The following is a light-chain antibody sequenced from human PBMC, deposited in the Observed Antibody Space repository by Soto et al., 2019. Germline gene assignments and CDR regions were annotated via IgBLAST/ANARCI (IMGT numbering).Light chain of an antibody. CDR3: SSYAGNHEV. Sequence: QSALTQPRSVSGSPGQSVTISCTGTSSDVGGYNYVSWYQQHPDKAPKLMIYDVSKRPSGVPDRFSGSKSGNTASLTISGLQAEDEGDYYCSSYAGNHEVFGGGTKLTVL. V-gene: IGLV2-11*01. CDR2: DVS. CDR1: SSDVGGYNY. J-gene: IGLJ2*01.